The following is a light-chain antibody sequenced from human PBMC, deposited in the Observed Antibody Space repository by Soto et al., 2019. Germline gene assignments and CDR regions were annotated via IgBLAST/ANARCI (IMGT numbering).Light chain of an antibody. CDR1: QSVTYN. V-gene: IGKV3-11*01. CDR2: DTS. CDR3: QQRQYWPPIT. J-gene: IGKJ5*01. Sequence: EIGLPPSTGTLSLAPGERVPLSCRATQSVTYNLAWYQQKPGQAPRLLIYDTSNRATGVPARFSGSGSGTDFTLTISSLEPEDCAIYYCQQRQYWPPITFGQGTRLEIK.